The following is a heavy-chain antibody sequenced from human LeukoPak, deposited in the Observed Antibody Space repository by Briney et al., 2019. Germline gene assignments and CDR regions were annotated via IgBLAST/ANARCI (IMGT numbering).Heavy chain of an antibody. V-gene: IGHV3-23*01. CDR1: GFTFSNSA. CDR3: AKGIYSGGWSYFDY. D-gene: IGHD6-19*01. Sequence: GSLRLSCAASGFTFSNSAMSWVRQAPGKGLEWVSTLSGSGITTYYADSVKGRFTISRDNSKNTLYLQMNSLRAEDTAVYYCAKGIYSGGWSYFDYWGHGTLVTVSS. J-gene: IGHJ4*01. CDR2: LSGSGITT.